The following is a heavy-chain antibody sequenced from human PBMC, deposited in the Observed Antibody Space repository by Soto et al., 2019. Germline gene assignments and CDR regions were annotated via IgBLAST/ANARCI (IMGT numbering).Heavy chain of an antibody. CDR3: ARRRRDILTNPGYYYYGMDV. CDR2: IDPSDSYT. V-gene: IGHV5-10-1*01. J-gene: IGHJ6*02. D-gene: IGHD3-9*01. CDR1: GYSFTSYW. Sequence: PGESLKISCKGSGYSFTSYWISWVRQMPGKGLEWMGRIDPSDSYTNYSPSFQGHVTISADKSISTAYLQWSSLKASDTAMYYCARRRRDILTNPGYYYYGMDVWGQGTTVTVSS.